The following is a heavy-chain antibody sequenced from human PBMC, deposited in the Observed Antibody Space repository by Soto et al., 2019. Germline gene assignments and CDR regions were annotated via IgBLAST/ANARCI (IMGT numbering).Heavy chain of an antibody. CDR2: IFSSGTT. CDR1: GDSISSGNKY. Sequence: SETLSLTCTVSGDSISSGNKYWSWIRQPPGKGLEWIGYIFSSGTTYYNPSLKSRLTMSLDTSQNQFSLKLNSVTDADTAVYYCARVPSPFDYYYAMDVWGQGTTVTVSS. V-gene: IGHV4-30-4*01. D-gene: IGHD3-16*01. J-gene: IGHJ6*02. CDR3: ARVPSPFDYYYAMDV.